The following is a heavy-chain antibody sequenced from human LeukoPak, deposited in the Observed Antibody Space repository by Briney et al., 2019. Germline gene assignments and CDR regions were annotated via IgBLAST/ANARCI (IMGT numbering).Heavy chain of an antibody. J-gene: IGHJ4*02. CDR1: GFTFSSYA. V-gene: IGHV3-23*01. CDR3: AKDHKASGSYWGRFDY. CDR2: ISGSGGST. Sequence: GGSLRLSCAASGFTFSSYAMSWVRQAPGKGLEWVSAISGSGGSTYYADSVKGRFTISRDNSKNTLYLQMNSLRAEDTAVYYCAKDHKASGSYWGRFDYWGQGTLVTVSS. D-gene: IGHD1-26*01.